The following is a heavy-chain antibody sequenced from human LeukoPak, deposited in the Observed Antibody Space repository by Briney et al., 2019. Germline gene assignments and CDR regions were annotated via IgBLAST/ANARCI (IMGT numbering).Heavy chain of an antibody. CDR3: ARANALYCSSTSCLFDY. D-gene: IGHD2-2*01. Sequence: ASVKVPCKASGYTFTGYYMHWVRQAPGQGLEWMAWINPNSGGTYYAQNFHDRITMTRDTSISTAYMELSRLRSDDTAIYYCARANALYCSSTSCLFDYWGQGTLVTVSS. J-gene: IGHJ4*02. CDR1: GYTFTGYY. V-gene: IGHV1-2*02. CDR2: INPNSGGT.